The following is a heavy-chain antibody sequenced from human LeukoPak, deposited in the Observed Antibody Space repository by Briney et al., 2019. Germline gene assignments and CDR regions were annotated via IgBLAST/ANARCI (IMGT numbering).Heavy chain of an antibody. V-gene: IGHV3-53*05. J-gene: IGHJ4*02. D-gene: IGHD3-10*01. CDR2: IYSHGNT. CDR3: ARDLDGSGSYYTGY. Sequence: GGSLRLSCAASGFTVSSNYMSWVRQAPGKGLEWVSLIYSHGNTYYADSVKGRFTLSRDNSKNTLFLQMNSLRSDDTAVYYCARDLDGSGSYYTGYWGQGTLVTVSS. CDR1: GFTVSSNY.